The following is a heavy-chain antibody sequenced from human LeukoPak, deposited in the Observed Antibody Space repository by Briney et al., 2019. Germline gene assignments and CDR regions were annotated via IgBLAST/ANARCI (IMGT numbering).Heavy chain of an antibody. D-gene: IGHD4-17*01. CDR3: ARDLVTVSKEFDI. Sequence: SETLSLTCAVSTDSFSSHYWTWIRQPPGKGLEWIGYISYIGSTNYNPSLKSRVTISIDTSKNQFSLKLSSVTAADSAVYYCARDLVTVSKEFDIWGQGTMVSVSS. J-gene: IGHJ3*02. CDR1: TDSFSSHY. V-gene: IGHV4-59*11. CDR2: ISYIGST.